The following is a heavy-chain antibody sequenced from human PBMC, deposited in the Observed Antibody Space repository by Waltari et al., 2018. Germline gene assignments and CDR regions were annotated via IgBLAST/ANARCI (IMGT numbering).Heavy chain of an antibody. CDR3: ATVVGADRYDAFDI. CDR2: FVPEDGET. CDR1: GYALTELS. V-gene: IGHV1-24*01. D-gene: IGHD1-26*01. J-gene: IGHJ3*02. Sequence: QVQLVQSGAEVKKSGASVKVPGKVSGYALTELSVNWVRQAPGKGLEWMGGFVPEDGETIYAQKFQVRVTMTEATTTYAAYMELSSLRAEDTAVYYCATVVGADRYDAFDIWGQGTMVTVSS.